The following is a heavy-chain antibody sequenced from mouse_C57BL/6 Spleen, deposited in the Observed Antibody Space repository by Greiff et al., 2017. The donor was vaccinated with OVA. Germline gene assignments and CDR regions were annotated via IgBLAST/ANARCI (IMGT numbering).Heavy chain of an antibody. V-gene: IGHV5-6*01. CDR2: ISSGGSYT. CDR3: ARHREDY. CDR1: GFTFSSYG. J-gene: IGHJ2*01. Sequence: EVKVVESGGDLVKPGGSLKLSCAASGFTFSSYGMSWVRQTPDNRLEWVATISSGGSYTYYPDSVKGRFTISTDNAKNTLYLQMSSLKSEDTSMYYCARHREDYWGQGTTLTVSS.